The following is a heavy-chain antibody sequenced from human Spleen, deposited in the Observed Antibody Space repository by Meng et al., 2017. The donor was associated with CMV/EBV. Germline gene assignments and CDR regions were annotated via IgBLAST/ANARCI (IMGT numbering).Heavy chain of an antibody. CDR2: IIPILGII. Sequence: SGGTFSNYGINWVRQAPGQGREWMGGIIPILGIINYAQKFQDRVTITADKSSNTAYMELSSLRSEDTAVYYCARHKKYSSGPYGMDVWGQGTTVTVSS. D-gene: IGHD2-8*02. V-gene: IGHV1-69*10. CDR1: GGTFSNYG. J-gene: IGHJ6*02. CDR3: ARHKKYSSGPYGMDV.